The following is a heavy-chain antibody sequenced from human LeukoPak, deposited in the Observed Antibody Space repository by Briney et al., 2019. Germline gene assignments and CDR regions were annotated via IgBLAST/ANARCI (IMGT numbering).Heavy chain of an antibody. D-gene: IGHD4-11*01. CDR3: AKEVTVTTRGNASDI. CDR2: ISGSGGST. CDR1: GFTFNSYA. Sequence: GGSLRLSCAASGFTFNSYAMSWVRQAPGKGLEWVSAISGSGGSTYYADFVKGRFTISRDNSKNTLYLQMNSLRAEDTAVYYCAKEVTVTTRGNASDIWGQGTMVTVSS. V-gene: IGHV3-23*01. J-gene: IGHJ3*02.